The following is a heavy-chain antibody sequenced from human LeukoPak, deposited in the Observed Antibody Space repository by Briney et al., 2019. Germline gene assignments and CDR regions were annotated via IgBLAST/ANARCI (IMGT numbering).Heavy chain of an antibody. CDR3: ASPQEATQLAFDY. J-gene: IGHJ4*02. V-gene: IGHV1-69*01. Sequence: GASVKVSCTASGGTFSSYAISWVRQAPGQGLEWMGGIIPIFGTANYAQKFQGRVTITADESTSTAYMGLSSLRSEDTAVYYCASPQEATQLAFDYWGQGTLVTVSS. CDR2: IIPIFGTA. D-gene: IGHD1-1*01. CDR1: GGTFSSYA.